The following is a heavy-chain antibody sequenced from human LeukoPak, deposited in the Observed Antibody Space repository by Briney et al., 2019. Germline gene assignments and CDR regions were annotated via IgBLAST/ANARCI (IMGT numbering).Heavy chain of an antibody. CDR1: GFTFSTYA. Sequence: GGSLRLSCAASGFTFSTYAMSWVRQAPGKGLEWVSAISGSGGSTYYTDSVKGRFTISRDNSKNTLYLQMNSLRAEDTAVYYCAKASYGLIDYWGQGTLVTVSS. D-gene: IGHD3-10*01. CDR2: ISGSGGST. V-gene: IGHV3-23*01. J-gene: IGHJ4*02. CDR3: AKASYGLIDY.